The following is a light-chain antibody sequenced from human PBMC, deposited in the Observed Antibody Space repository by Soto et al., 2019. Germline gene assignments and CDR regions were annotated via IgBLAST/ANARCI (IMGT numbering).Light chain of an antibody. CDR3: QQYNIWPPVT. V-gene: IGKV3-15*01. CDR1: QSVSSN. Sequence: EIVMTQSPATLSVSPGERATLSCRASQSVSSNLAWYQQKPGQAPRLLIYAASTRATGVPARFRGSGSGTEYTLTISSLQSEDFAVYYCQQYNIWPPVTFGQGTKVEIK. J-gene: IGKJ1*01. CDR2: AAS.